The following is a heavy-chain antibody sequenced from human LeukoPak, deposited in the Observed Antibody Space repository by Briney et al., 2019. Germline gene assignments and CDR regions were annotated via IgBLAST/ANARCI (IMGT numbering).Heavy chain of an antibody. V-gene: IGHV3-53*01. CDR1: GFTFSSYS. Sequence: GGSLRLSCAASGFTFSSYSMNWVRQAPGKGLEWVSVIYSGGSTYYADSVKGRFTISRDNSKNTLYLQMNSLRAEDTAVYYCARVSMIVVFDYWGQGTLVTVSS. J-gene: IGHJ4*02. D-gene: IGHD3-22*01. CDR3: ARVSMIVVFDY. CDR2: IYSGGST.